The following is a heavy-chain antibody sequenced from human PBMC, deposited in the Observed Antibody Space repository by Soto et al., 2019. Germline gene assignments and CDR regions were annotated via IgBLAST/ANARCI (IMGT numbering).Heavy chain of an antibody. J-gene: IGHJ4*02. CDR3: ARTHTYSSSSGFDY. CDR1: GGSISSYY. D-gene: IGHD6-6*01. CDR2: IYYSGST. V-gene: IGHV4-59*01. Sequence: SETLSLTCTVSGGSISSYYWSWIRQPPGKGLEWIGYIYYSGSTNYNPSLKSRVTISVDTSKNQFSLKLSSVTAADTAVYYCARTHTYSSSSGFDYWGQGTLVTVSS.